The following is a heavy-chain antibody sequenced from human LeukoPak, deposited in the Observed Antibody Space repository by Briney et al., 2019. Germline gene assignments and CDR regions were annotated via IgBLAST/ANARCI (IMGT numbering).Heavy chain of an antibody. J-gene: IGHJ6*03. D-gene: IGHD2-15*01. CDR1: GGSISSYY. CDR3: ARSSGYCSGGSCYWNHYYYYYMDV. V-gene: IGHV4-59*01. CDR2: IYYSGST. Sequence: SETLSLTCTVSGGSISSYYWSWIRQPPGKGLEWIGYIYYSGSTNYNPSLKSRVTISVDTSKNQFSLKLSSVTAAGTAVYYCARSSGYCSGGSCYWNHYYYYYMDVWGKGTTVTISS.